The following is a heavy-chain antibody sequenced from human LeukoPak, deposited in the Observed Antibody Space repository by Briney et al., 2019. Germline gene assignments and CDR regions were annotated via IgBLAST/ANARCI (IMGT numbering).Heavy chain of an antibody. CDR1: GFTFTSYA. V-gene: IGHV3-23*01. Sequence: QPGGSLRLSCAASGFTFTSYAMIWVRQAPEKGLEWVSTISGSGGGTYYADSVKGRFTISRDDSKNTLYLQMNSLRAEDTAVYYCAKDLGRYRNNYFDYWGQGTLVTVSS. D-gene: IGHD1-26*01. CDR2: ISGSGGGT. J-gene: IGHJ4*02. CDR3: AKDLGRYRNNYFDY.